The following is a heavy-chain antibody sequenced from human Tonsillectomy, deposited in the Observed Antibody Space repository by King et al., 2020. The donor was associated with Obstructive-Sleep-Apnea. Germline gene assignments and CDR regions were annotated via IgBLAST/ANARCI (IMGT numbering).Heavy chain of an antibody. V-gene: IGHV1-2*02. CDR2: INPNSGGT. CDR1: GYTFTGYY. D-gene: IGHD4-17*01. CDR3: ARDPGVDRRYNWFDP. J-gene: IGHJ5*02. Sequence: QLVQSGAEVKKPGASGKVSCKASGYTFTGYYMHWGRQAPGQGLEWMGWINPNSGGTDLLQKFQGRGTMTRDTSISTAYMELSRLRSDDTAVYYCARDPGVDRRYNWFDPWGQGTLVTVSS.